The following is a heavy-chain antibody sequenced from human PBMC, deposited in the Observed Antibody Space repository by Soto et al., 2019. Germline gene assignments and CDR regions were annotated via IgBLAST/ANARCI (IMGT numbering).Heavy chain of an antibody. CDR1: GYTFSFDY. CDR3: AKGRRKTF. V-gene: IGHV1-46*01. J-gene: IGHJ4*02. CDR2: INRDGGAK. D-gene: IGHD3-10*01. Sequence: QVQLLQSGAEVKKPGASVKISCKASGYTFSFDYLSWVRRAPGQGLQWMGKINRDGGAKTYAHSFQGRVSLTSDASPGKVYMELTSLTSYDNAVYYCAKGRRKTFWGQGTLVSVSS.